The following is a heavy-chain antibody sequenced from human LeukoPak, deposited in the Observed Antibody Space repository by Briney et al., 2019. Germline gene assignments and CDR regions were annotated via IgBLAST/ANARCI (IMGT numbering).Heavy chain of an antibody. Sequence: SQTLSLTCAISGDSVSSNSVTWNWIRQSPSRGLEWLGRTYYRSTWYNDYAVSVRGRITVNPDTTKNQFSLHLNSVTPEDTAVYYCARRLTQYDCFDPWGQGILVTVSS. J-gene: IGHJ5*02. V-gene: IGHV6-1*01. CDR3: ARRLTQYDCFDP. D-gene: IGHD2-2*01. CDR2: TYYRSTWYN. CDR1: GDSVSSNSVT.